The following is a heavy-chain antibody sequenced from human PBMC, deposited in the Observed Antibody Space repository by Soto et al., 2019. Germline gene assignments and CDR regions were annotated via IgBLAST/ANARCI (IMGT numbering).Heavy chain of an antibody. CDR1: GFTFSSYA. CDR3: AKYRASAAGNGFYFDY. D-gene: IGHD6-13*01. CDR2: INGSGGST. V-gene: IGHV3-23*01. Sequence: GGSLRLSCAASGFTFSSYAMSWVRQAPGKGLEWVSAINGSGGSTYYADSVKGRITISRTNTKNTLYLQMNSLRAADTAVYYCAKYRASAAGNGFYFDYWGQGTLVTVSS. J-gene: IGHJ4*02.